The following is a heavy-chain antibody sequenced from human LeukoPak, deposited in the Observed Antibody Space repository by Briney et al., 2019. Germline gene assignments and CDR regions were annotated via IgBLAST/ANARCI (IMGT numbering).Heavy chain of an antibody. CDR3: ARTIVGATGYFDY. CDR2: IYYSGST. CDR1: GGSISSGDYY. Sequence: SETLSLTCTVSGGSISSGDYYWSWIRQPPGKGLEWIGYIYYSGSTYYNPSLKSRVTISVDTSKNQFSLKLSSVTAEDTAVYYCARTIVGATGYFDYWGQGTLVTVSS. V-gene: IGHV4-30-4*08. D-gene: IGHD1-26*01. J-gene: IGHJ4*02.